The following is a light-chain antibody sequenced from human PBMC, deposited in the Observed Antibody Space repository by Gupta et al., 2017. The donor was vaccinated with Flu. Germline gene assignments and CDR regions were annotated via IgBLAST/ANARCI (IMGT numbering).Light chain of an antibody. CDR2: EDN. V-gene: IGLV6-57*01. CDR1: SGSIASNY. J-gene: IGLJ2*01. CDR3: QSYDNTNVV. Sequence: NFMLTQPHSVSESPGKTVTTSCTRSSGSIASNYVQWYQQRPGSSPINVIYEDNQRPSGVPDRFSASIDSSSNSASLIISGLKTEDEADYYCQSYDNTNVVFGGGTKLTVL.